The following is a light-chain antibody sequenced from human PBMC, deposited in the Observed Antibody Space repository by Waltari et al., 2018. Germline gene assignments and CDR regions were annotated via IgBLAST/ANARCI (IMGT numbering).Light chain of an antibody. J-gene: IGKJ2*01. CDR1: QSVSSSY. CDR2: GAS. Sequence: EIVLTQSPGTLSLSPGERATLSCRASQSVSSSYLAWYQQKPGQAPRLLIYGASRQATGIPDRFSGSGSGTDFTLTISRLEPEDFAVYYCQQYGSSPPYTFGQGTKLEIK. CDR3: QQYGSSPPYT. V-gene: IGKV3-20*01.